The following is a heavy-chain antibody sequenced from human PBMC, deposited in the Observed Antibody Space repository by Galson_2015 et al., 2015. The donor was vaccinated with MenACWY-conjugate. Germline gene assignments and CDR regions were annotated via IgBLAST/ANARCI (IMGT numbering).Heavy chain of an antibody. CDR2: INPEGSST. J-gene: IGHJ4*02. CDR1: GFIFNTYW. Sequence: SLRLSCAASGFIFNTYWVTWVRQAPGKGLEWVSRINPEGSSTTYADSVKGRFTISRDNAKNTLYLQMKSLRPEDTAVFYCAKTRRSSFYIDSWGQSTLVTVSS. V-gene: IGHV3-74*01. CDR3: AKTRRSSFYIDS.